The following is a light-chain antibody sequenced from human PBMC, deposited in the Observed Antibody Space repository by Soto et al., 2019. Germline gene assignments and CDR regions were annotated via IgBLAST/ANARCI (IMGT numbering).Light chain of an antibody. V-gene: IGKV1-39*01. CDR3: PPSYSSPRT. J-gene: IGKJ1*01. CDR2: TAS. Sequence: DIQMTQSPSSLSASVEDRVTITCRASHRIGTVLDWYQQKPGKAPKLPVPTASSLQSGVPSTLSGSGSGTDFTLTIRSLQPEDSATYYCPPSYSSPRTFGHGTKVDIK. CDR1: HRIGTV.